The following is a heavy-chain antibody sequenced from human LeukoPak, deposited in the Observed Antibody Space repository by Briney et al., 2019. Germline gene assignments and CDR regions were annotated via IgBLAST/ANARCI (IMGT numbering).Heavy chain of an antibody. CDR2: IYYTGNT. CDR1: GVSISSSNSY. Sequence: SETLSLTCSVSGVSISSSNSYWGWIRQPPGKGLEWIGSIYYTGNTYYNASLKSQVSISIDTSKNQFSLRLTSVTAADTAVYFCARQTGSGLFILPGGQGTPVTVSS. CDR3: ARQTGSGLFILP. D-gene: IGHD3/OR15-3a*01. J-gene: IGHJ4*02. V-gene: IGHV4-39*01.